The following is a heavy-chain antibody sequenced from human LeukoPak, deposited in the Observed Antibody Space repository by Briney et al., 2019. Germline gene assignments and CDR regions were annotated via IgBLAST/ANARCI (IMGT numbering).Heavy chain of an antibody. CDR3: ARDWFSDY. V-gene: IGHV4-38-2*02. CDR2: IYHSGST. D-gene: IGHD3-10*01. J-gene: IGHJ4*02. CDR1: GYSISSGYY. Sequence: PSETLSLTCTVSGYSISSGYYWGWIRQPPGKGLGWIGSIYHSGSTYYNPSLKSRVTISVDTSKNQFSLKLSSVTAADTAVYYCARDWFSDYWGQGTLVTVSS.